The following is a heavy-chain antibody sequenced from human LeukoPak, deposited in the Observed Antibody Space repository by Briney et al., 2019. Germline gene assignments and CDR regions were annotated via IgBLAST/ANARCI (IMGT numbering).Heavy chain of an antibody. CDR1: GFTFSSYW. V-gene: IGHV3-7*01. CDR3: ASQVVAVASRGN. Sequence: GGSLRLSCAASGFTFSSYWMTWVRQAPGKGLEWVANIKQDGSQKYYVDSVKGRFTISRDNAKNSLYLQMNSLRAEDTAVYYCASQVVAVASRGNWGQGTLVTVSS. D-gene: IGHD6-19*01. CDR2: IKQDGSQK. J-gene: IGHJ4*02.